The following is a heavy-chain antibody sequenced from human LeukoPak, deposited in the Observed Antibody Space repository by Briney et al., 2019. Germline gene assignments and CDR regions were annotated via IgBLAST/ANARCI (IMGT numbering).Heavy chain of an antibody. D-gene: IGHD5-18*01. V-gene: IGHV3-30*03. Sequence: GGSLRLSCAVSGLTFSNYGMHWVRQAPGKGLEWVGVISFDGSDKYYGDSVKGRFTISRDNSKNTLYLQMNGLRAEDTAVYYCATDGGYTYGPLTRDYWGQGTLVTVSS. J-gene: IGHJ4*02. CDR2: ISFDGSDK. CDR3: ATDGGYTYGPLTRDY. CDR1: GLTFSNYG.